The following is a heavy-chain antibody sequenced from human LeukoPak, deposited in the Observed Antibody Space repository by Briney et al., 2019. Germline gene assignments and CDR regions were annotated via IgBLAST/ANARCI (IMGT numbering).Heavy chain of an antibody. CDR2: ISSSSSYI. Sequence: PGGSLRLSCAASGFTFSSYSMNWVRQAPGKGLECVSSISSSSSYIYYADSVKGRFTISRDNAKNSLYLQMNSLRAEDTAVYYCARDYCGGDCYSDWGQGTLVTVSS. CDR3: ARDYCGGDCYSD. V-gene: IGHV3-21*01. J-gene: IGHJ4*02. D-gene: IGHD2-21*02. CDR1: GFTFSSYS.